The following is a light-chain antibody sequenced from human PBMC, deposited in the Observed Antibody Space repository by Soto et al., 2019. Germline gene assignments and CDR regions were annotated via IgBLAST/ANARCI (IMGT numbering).Light chain of an antibody. CDR2: DVT. CDR1: SSDVGGYNY. V-gene: IGLV2-14*01. CDR3: CSFTTSSTYV. J-gene: IGLJ1*01. Sequence: QSDLTQPASVSGSPGQSITISCTGTSSDVGGYNYVSWYQQYPGKAPKVMIYDVTNRPSGVSNRFSGSRSGNTASLTISGLQAEDEADYYCCSFTTSSTYVFGTGTKVTVL.